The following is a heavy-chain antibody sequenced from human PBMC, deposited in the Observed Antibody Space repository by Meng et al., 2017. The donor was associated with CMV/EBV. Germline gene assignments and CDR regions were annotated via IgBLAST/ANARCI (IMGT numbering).Heavy chain of an antibody. D-gene: IGHD2-15*01. J-gene: IGHJ5*02. CDR3: MRGAGAGGRDWFDP. Sequence: SGSPFINLLLALLRPAAGRGLEWMGWMTSNSGTTGYAQKFQGRVSMTRDSSISTAYMELNGLRSEDTAVYYCMRGAGAGGRDWFDPWGQGTLVTVSS. CDR1: GSPFINLL. CDR2: MTSNSGTT. V-gene: IGHV1-8*01.